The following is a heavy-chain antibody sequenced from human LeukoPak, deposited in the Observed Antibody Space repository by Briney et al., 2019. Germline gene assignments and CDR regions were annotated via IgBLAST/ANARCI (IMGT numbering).Heavy chain of an antibody. V-gene: IGHV3-30*18. D-gene: IGHD3-9*01. Sequence: PGRSLRLSCAASGFTFSSYGMHWVRQAPGKGLEWVAVISYDGSNKYYADSVKGRFTISRDNSKNTLYLQMNSLRAEDTAVYYCAKDPLRYDILTGQAPPYWGQGTLVTVSS. CDR3: AKDPLRYDILTGQAPPY. CDR1: GFTFSSYG. CDR2: ISYDGSNK. J-gene: IGHJ4*02.